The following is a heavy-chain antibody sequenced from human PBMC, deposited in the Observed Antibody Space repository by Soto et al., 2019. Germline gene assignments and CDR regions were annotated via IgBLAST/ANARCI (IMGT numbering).Heavy chain of an antibody. CDR3: AKDLSTSGYHYGMDV. V-gene: IGHV1-69*13. Sequence: SVKVSCKASGGSIRNYAISWVRQAPGQGLEWMGGITPISGSAQYAQKFQDRVTITADESTGTAYMELSSLRSEDTAVYYCAKDLSTSGYHYGMDVWGQGTTVTVSS. CDR2: ITPISGSA. J-gene: IGHJ6*02. CDR1: GGSIRNYA.